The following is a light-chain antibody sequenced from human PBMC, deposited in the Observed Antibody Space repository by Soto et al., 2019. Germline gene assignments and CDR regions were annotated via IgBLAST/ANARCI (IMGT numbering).Light chain of an antibody. CDR3: RQEINYPWT. V-gene: IGKV1-6*01. CDR1: QRISGS. Sequence: IQMPQSTSSLSASVRDRVPITCRASQRISGSLNWYQQQPGKATKVLIYGASNLQSGVPPRCSGSGSGTDFTLAISSRQHEDASTYYYRQEINYPWTFGQGTKVDIK. J-gene: IGKJ1*01. CDR2: GAS.